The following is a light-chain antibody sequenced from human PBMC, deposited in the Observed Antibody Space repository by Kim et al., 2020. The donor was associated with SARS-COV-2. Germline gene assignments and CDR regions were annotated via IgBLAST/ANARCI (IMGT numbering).Light chain of an antibody. CDR3: QAWDSSTKVV. V-gene: IGLV3-1*01. CDR2: QDS. CDR1: KLGDKY. J-gene: IGLJ2*01. Sequence: SYELTQLPSVSVSPGQTASITCSGDKLGDKYACWYQQKPGQSPVLVIYQDSKRPSGIPERFSGSNSGNTATLTISGTQAMDEADYYCQAWDSSTKVVFGGGTQLTVL.